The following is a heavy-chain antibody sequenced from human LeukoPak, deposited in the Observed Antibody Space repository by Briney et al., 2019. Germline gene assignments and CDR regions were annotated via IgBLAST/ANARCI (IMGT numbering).Heavy chain of an antibody. CDR2: IYYSGNT. J-gene: IGHJ4*02. CDR3: ARDKGEYYDSSGYLDY. CDR1: GGSISTYY. D-gene: IGHD3-22*01. Sequence: SETLSLTCTVPGGSISTYYWSWIRQPPGKGLEWIGYIYYSGNTNFNPALKSRVTMSVDTSKNQFSLKLSSVTAADTAVYYCARDKGEYYDSSGYLDYWGQGTLVTVSS. V-gene: IGHV4-59*01.